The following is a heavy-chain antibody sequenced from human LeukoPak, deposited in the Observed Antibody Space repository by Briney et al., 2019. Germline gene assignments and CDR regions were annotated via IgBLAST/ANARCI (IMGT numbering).Heavy chain of an antibody. Sequence: PGRSLRLSCAASGFTFSSYWMHWVRQAPGKGLVWVSRINSDGSSTSYADSVKGRFTISRDNAKNTLYLQMNSLRAEDTAVYYCARLDLWFGELEDAFDIWGQGTMVTVSS. V-gene: IGHV3-74*01. CDR3: ARLDLWFGELEDAFDI. CDR2: INSDGSST. J-gene: IGHJ3*02. CDR1: GFTFSSYW. D-gene: IGHD3-10*01.